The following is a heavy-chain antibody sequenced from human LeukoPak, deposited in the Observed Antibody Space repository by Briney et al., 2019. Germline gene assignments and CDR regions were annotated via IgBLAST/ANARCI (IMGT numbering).Heavy chain of an antibody. Sequence: GESLKISCKGSGYSFTSYWIGWVRQMPGKGLEWMGIVYPGDSDTRYSPSFQGQVTISADKSISTAYLQWSSLKASDTAMYYCARSGIVVVPAASSGDDAFDIWGQGTMVTVSS. J-gene: IGHJ3*02. D-gene: IGHD2-2*01. CDR2: VYPGDSDT. CDR3: ARSGIVVVPAASSGDDAFDI. V-gene: IGHV5-51*01. CDR1: GYSFTSYW.